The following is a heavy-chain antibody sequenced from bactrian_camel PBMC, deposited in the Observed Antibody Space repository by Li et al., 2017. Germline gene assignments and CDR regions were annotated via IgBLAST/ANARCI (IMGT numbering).Heavy chain of an antibody. D-gene: IGHD4*01. J-gene: IGHJ4*01. CDR2: IEGDGRT. CDR3: ATSSISNTASSLSSVWYNF. Sequence: VQLVESGGGSVQAGGSLRLSCAASGYSYSLRCMAWFRQVPGKEREGIAFIEGDGRTSYADSVKGRFTISKDNAKNSVSLQMNNLKPEDTAVYYCATSSISNTASSLSSVWYNFWGQGTQVTVS. CDR1: GYSYSLRC. V-gene: IGHV3S53*01.